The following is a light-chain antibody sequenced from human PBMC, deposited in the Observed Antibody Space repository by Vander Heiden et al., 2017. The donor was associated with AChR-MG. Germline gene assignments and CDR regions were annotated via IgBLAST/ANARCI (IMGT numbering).Light chain of an antibody. Sequence: EIVLTQSPGTLSLSPGERATLSCRASQSVSSSYLAWYQQKPGQAPRLLIYGASSRATGIPDRFTGSGSGTDFTLTISRLEPEDFAVYYCQQDGSSPPWTFGQRTKVEIK. CDR2: GAS. CDR1: QSVSSSY. V-gene: IGKV3-20*01. J-gene: IGKJ1*01. CDR3: QQDGSSPPWT.